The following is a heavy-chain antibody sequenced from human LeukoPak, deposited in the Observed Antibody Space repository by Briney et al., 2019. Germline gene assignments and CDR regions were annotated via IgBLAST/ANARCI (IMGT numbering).Heavy chain of an antibody. CDR1: GGSLGGYS. Sequence: SETLSLTCAVYGGSLGGYSWTWIRQPPGKGLEWIGEIDHSGSTNNNPSLESRVTMSADTSKNQFSLTLSSVTAADTAVYYCARQWLVPTFDYYYYFMDFWGEGITVTVSS. CDR3: ARQWLVPTFDYYYYFMDF. CDR2: IDHSGST. J-gene: IGHJ6*03. V-gene: IGHV4-34*01. D-gene: IGHD6-19*01.